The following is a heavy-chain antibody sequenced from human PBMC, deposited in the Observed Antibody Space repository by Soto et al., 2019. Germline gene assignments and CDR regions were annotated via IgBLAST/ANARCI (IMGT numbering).Heavy chain of an antibody. V-gene: IGHV5-51*01. CDR2: IYPGDSDT. CDR3: ARQAGGSGRRVGGMDV. Sequence: EESLNSSCNGSGYSFTSYWIVWVLQMPGKGLEWMGIIYPGDSDTRYSPSFQGQVTISADKSISTAYLQWSSLKASDTAMYYCARQAGGSGRRVGGMDVWGQGTTVTVSS. CDR1: GYSFTSYW. D-gene: IGHD2-8*02. J-gene: IGHJ6*01.